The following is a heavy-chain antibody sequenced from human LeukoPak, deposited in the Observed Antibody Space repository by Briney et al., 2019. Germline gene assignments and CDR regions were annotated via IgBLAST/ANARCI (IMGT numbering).Heavy chain of an antibody. CDR1: GYTFTSHH. J-gene: IGHJ4*02. CDR3: ARGRPTNLGGIY. Sequence: GASVKVSCKASGYTFTSHHINWVRQAAGQGLEWMGWMNPDTGNTAYAQKFQARVTMTWDTSISTAYMELGSPRSEDTAVYYCARGRPTNLGGIYWGQGTLVTVSS. D-gene: IGHD7-27*01. CDR2: MNPDTGNT. V-gene: IGHV1-8*01.